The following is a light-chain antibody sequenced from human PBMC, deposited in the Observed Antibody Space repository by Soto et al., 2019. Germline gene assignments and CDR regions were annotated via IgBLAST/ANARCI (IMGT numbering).Light chain of an antibody. CDR3: HQYGHSPYT. J-gene: IGKJ2*01. CDR2: GAS. V-gene: IGKV3-20*01. CDR1: QGVSTNY. Sequence: DIGLTQSPGTLSLSPGDRATLSCRASQGVSTNYVAWYQQKPGQSPRLLIYGASSRAAGIPDRFSGSGSGTDFTLTISRVEPEDFAVFYCHQYGHSPYTFGQGTKLEIK.